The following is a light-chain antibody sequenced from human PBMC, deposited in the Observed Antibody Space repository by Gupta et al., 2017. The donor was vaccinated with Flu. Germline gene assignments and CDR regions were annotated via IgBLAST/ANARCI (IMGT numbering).Light chain of an antibody. V-gene: IGKV2-24*01. CDR1: QGLLHRNGDTY. CDR3: QQATDFPLT. CDR2: KIS. J-gene: IGKJ1*01. Sequence: IVMTQTPASLSVTLGQSASISCRSSQGLLHRNGDTYLSWFQQRPGQPPRLLIYKISNRASGVPDRFGGSGSGTDFTLEIKRVELEDVAIYYCQQATDFPLTFGQGTKV.